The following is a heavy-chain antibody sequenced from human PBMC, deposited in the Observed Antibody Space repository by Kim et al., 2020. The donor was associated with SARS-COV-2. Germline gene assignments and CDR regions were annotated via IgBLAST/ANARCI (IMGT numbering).Heavy chain of an antibody. D-gene: IGHD3-22*01. V-gene: IGHV3-66*02. CDR2: IYSGGST. J-gene: IGHJ4*02. Sequence: GGSLRLSCAASGFTVSSNYMSWVRQAPGKGLEWVSVIYSGGSTYYADSVKGRFTISRDNSKNTLYLQMNSLRAEDTAVYYCARDAYYDSSGYSEGFDYWGQGTLVTVSS. CDR3: ARDAYYDSSGYSEGFDY. CDR1: GFTVSSNY.